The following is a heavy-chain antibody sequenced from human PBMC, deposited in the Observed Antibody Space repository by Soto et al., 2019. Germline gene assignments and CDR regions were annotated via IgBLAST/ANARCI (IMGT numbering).Heavy chain of an antibody. J-gene: IGHJ4*02. CDR1: GFTFSSYG. V-gene: IGHV3-30*18. CDR2: ISYDGSNN. Sequence: QVQLVESGGGVVQPGRSLRLSCAASGFTFSSYGMHWVRQAPGKGLEWVAVISYDGSNNYYADSVKGRFTISRDNSKNTLYLQMNSLRAEDTAVYYCAKDFGIAARQYYFAYWGQGTLVTVSS. D-gene: IGHD6-6*01. CDR3: AKDFGIAARQYYFAY.